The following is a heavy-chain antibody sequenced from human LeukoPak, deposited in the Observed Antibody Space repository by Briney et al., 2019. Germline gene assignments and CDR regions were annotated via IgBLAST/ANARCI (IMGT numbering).Heavy chain of an antibody. CDR3: ARDRARSGYKSDY. CDR1: GYTFTGYY. J-gene: IGHJ4*02. V-gene: IGHV1-2*06. CDR2: INPNSGGS. D-gene: IGHD3-22*01. Sequence: ASVKVSCKASGYTFTGYYMHWVRQAPGQGLAWMGRINPNSGGSNYAQKFQGRVTMTRDTSISTAYIELSRLRSDDTAVYYCARDRARSGYKSDYWGQGTLVTVSS.